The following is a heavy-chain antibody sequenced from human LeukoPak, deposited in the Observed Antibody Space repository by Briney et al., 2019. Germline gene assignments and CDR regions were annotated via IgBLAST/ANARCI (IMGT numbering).Heavy chain of an antibody. Sequence: GGSLRLSCAASGFTFSTYAMSWVRQAPGKGLEWVSAISGSGGSTYYADSVEGRFTISRDNSKNTLYPQMNSLRAGDTAVYYCARGGSSGWRNWFDPWGQGTLVTVSS. V-gene: IGHV3-23*01. CDR3: ARGGSSGWRNWFDP. D-gene: IGHD6-19*01. CDR1: GFTFSTYA. CDR2: ISGSGGST. J-gene: IGHJ5*02.